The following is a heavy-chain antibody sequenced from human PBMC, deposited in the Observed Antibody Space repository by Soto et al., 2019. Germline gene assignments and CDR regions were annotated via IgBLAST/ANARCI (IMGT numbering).Heavy chain of an antibody. Sequence: ASVKVSCKASGYTFTSYGISWVRQAPGQGLEWMGWISAYNGNTNYAQKLQGRVTMTTDTSTSTAYMELRSLRSDDTAAYYCARLQPVYNILTGYSSNYYYGMDVWGQGTTVTVS. J-gene: IGHJ6*02. V-gene: IGHV1-18*01. CDR3: ARLQPVYNILTGYSSNYYYGMDV. CDR1: GYTFTSYG. CDR2: ISAYNGNT. D-gene: IGHD3-9*01.